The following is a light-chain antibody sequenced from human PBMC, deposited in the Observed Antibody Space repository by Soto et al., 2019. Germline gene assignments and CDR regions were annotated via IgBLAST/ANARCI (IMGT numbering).Light chain of an antibody. CDR3: QQYGSSPWT. CDR2: GAS. V-gene: IGKV3-20*01. J-gene: IGKJ1*01. Sequence: EIVLTHSPGTLSLSPGEGATLSCRASQSVSSSYLAWYQQKPGQAPRPLIYGASSRAIGIPDRFSGSGSGADFTLTISRLEPEDFAVYYCQQYGSSPWTFGQGTKVDIK. CDR1: QSVSSSY.